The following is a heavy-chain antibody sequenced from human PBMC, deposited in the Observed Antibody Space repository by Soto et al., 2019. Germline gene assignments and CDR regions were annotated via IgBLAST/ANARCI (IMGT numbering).Heavy chain of an antibody. D-gene: IGHD6-6*01. V-gene: IGHV3-30-3*01. CDR2: ISYDGSNK. J-gene: IGHJ6*02. CDR1: GFTFSSYA. Sequence: PGGSLRLSCAASGFTFSSYAMHWVRQAPGKGLEWVAVISYDGSNKYYADSVKGRFTISRDNSKNTLYLQMNSLRAEDTAVYYCAGRRSGSSSYYYYYGMDVWGQGTTVTVSS. CDR3: AGRRSGSSSYYYYYGMDV.